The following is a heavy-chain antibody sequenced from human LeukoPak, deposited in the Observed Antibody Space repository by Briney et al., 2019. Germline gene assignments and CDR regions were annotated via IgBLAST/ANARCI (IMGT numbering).Heavy chain of an antibody. Sequence: QSGGSLRLSCAASGFTFSGYGMHWLRQAPGKGLDWVAFIRFDATIKDYADSVKGRFTISRDNSKNTPYLQMNSLRAEDTAVYYCAKEGDCSSTSCLDAFDIWGQGTMVTVSS. CDR3: AKEGDCSSTSCLDAFDI. D-gene: IGHD2-2*01. CDR2: IRFDATIK. V-gene: IGHV3-30*02. J-gene: IGHJ3*02. CDR1: GFTFSGYG.